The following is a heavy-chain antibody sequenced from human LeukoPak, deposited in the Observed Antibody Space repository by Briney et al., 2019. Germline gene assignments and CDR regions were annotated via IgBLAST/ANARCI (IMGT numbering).Heavy chain of an antibody. J-gene: IGHJ6*03. Sequence: SVTVSCKASGGTFSSYAISWVRQAPGQGLEWMGGIIPIFGTANYAQKFQGRVTMTTDTSTSTAYMELRSLRSDDTAVYYCARSVAEDYYYYMDVWGKGTTVTISS. CDR2: IIPIFGTA. D-gene: IGHD6-19*01. V-gene: IGHV1-69*05. CDR1: GGTFSSYA. CDR3: ARSVAEDYYYYMDV.